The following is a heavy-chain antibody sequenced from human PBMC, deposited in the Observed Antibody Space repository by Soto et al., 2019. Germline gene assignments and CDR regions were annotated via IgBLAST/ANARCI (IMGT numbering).Heavy chain of an antibody. CDR3: ARQPKDAFDI. CDR2: IYYSGST. V-gene: IGHV4-39*01. CDR1: GGSISSSSYY. Sequence: QLQLQASGPGLVKPSETLSLTCTFSGGSISSSSYYWGWIRQPPGKGLEWIGSIYYSGSTYYNPSLKSLVTIPGVTSKNQFSLKLSSVTAADTAVYYCARQPKDAFDIWGQGTMVTVSS. J-gene: IGHJ3*02.